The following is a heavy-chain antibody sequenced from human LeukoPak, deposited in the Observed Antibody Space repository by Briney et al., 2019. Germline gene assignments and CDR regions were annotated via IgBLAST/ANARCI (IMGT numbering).Heavy chain of an antibody. D-gene: IGHD1-7*01. CDR1: GGSFSGYY. Sequence: SETLSLTCAVYGGSFSGYYWSWIRQPPGKGLEWIGEINHSGSTNYNPSLKSRVTISVDTSKNQFSLKLSSVTAADTAVYYCARGGGLKYNWNYFRGLQLDYWGQGTLVAVSS. CDR3: ARGGGLKYNWNYFRGLQLDY. V-gene: IGHV4-34*01. CDR2: INHSGST. J-gene: IGHJ4*02.